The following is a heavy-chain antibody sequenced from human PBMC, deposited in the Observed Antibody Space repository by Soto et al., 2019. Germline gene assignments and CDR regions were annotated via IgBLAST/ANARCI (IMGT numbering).Heavy chain of an antibody. CDR2: INGSGGST. D-gene: IGHD3-3*01. Sequence: EVQLLESGGGLVQPGGSLRLSCAASGFTFSSYAMSWVRQAPGKGLEWVSAINGSGGSTYYADSVKGRFTISRDNSKNTLYLQMNSLRAEDTAVYYCARRRITIFGVVIINPKNYYGMDVWGQGTTVTVSS. V-gene: IGHV3-23*01. CDR1: GFTFSSYA. J-gene: IGHJ6*02. CDR3: ARRRITIFGVVIINPKNYYGMDV.